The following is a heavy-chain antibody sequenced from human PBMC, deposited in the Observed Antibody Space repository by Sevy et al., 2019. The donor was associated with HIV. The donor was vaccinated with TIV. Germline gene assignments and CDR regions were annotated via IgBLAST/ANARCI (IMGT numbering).Heavy chain of an antibody. Sequence: PSETLSLTCTVSGASISSSGYYWGWIRQPPGKGLEWIASINYSGSTFYNPSLKSRVTISSDTSKNQFSLKLNSVTAADTAIYYCAGPTLTYSSGWSYYDSWGQGTVVTVSS. CDR2: INYSGST. V-gene: IGHV4-39*01. J-gene: IGHJ4*02. D-gene: IGHD6-19*01. CDR3: AGPTLTYSSGWSYYDS. CDR1: GASISSSGYY.